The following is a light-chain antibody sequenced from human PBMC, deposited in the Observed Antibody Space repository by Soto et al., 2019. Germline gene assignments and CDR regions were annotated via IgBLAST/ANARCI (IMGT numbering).Light chain of an antibody. CDR1: KGIRSW. V-gene: IGKV1-12*01. Sequence: DIQMTQSPSSVSASVVDRVTITCRASKGIRSWLAWYQQKPGKAPKLLIYAASSFQSGVPSRFSGIGSGTDFTLAICSLQPEALATYYCQQANSFPPTFGGGTKVEIK. CDR3: QQANSFPPT. J-gene: IGKJ4*01. CDR2: AAS.